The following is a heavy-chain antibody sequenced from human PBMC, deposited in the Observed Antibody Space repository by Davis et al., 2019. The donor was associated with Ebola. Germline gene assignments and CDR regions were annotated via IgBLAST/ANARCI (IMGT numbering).Heavy chain of an antibody. Sequence: SETLSLTCTVSGGSISSGGYYWSWIRQPPGKGLEWIGEINHSGSTNYNPSLKSRVTISVDTSKNQFSLKLSSVTAADTAVYYCGRTPPLYYYYYGMDVWGKGTTVTVSS. J-gene: IGHJ6*04. CDR2: INHSGST. CDR3: GRTPPLYYYYYGMDV. V-gene: IGHV4-39*07. CDR1: GGSISSGGYY.